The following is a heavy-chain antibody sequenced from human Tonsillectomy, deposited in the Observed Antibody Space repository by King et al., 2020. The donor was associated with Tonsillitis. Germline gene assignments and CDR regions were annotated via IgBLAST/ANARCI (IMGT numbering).Heavy chain of an antibody. J-gene: IGHJ4*02. V-gene: IGHV3-15*01. CDR3: TRRDGRTAGMHYFAY. D-gene: IGHD2-2*01. Sequence: VQLVESGGGLVKPGGSLRLSCAASGFNFTTAWMSWVRQAPGKRLEWVGRIKSKNDGGTTDYAAPVKGRFTISRDDSTNTLFLQMNSLKTEDAAVYYCTRRDGRTAGMHYFAYWGQGIVVTVSS. CDR1: GFNFTTAW. CDR2: IKSKNDGGTT.